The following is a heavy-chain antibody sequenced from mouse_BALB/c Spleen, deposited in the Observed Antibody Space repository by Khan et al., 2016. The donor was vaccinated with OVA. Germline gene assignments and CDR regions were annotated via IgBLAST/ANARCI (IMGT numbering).Heavy chain of an antibody. CDR1: GISITTGNYR. D-gene: IGHD1-1*01. CDR2: IYYSGTI. J-gene: IGHJ1*01. V-gene: IGHV3-5*02. Sequence: VQLQQSGPGLVKPSQTVSLTCTVTGISITTGNYRWSWIRQFPGNKLEWIGNIYYSGTITYNPSLTCRTTITRDTSKSQFFLEMNSLTAEDTATYFCARDYGSLYWYYDVWGAGTTVTVSS. CDR3: ARDYGSLYWYYDV.